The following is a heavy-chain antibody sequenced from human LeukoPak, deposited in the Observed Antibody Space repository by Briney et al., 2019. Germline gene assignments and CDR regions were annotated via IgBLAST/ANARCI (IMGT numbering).Heavy chain of an antibody. Sequence: QSGGSLRLSCAASGFTFTTYGMSWVRQAPGKGLEWVSCISGSGGSTYYADSVKGRFTISRDNSKNTLYLQMNSLRAEDTAVYYCALRMVPVGTAFDPWGQGTLVTVSS. J-gene: IGHJ5*02. CDR2: ISGSGGST. CDR1: GFTFTTYG. D-gene: IGHD3-10*01. CDR3: ALRMVPVGTAFDP. V-gene: IGHV3-23*01.